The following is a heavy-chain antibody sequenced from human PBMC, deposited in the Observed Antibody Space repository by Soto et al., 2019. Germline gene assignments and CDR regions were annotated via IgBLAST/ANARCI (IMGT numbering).Heavy chain of an antibody. CDR3: AKNSGYYYDAFDI. D-gene: IGHD3-22*01. CDR1: GFIFSNNA. V-gene: IGHV3-23*01. J-gene: IGHJ3*02. Sequence: EVQLLESGAGSVQPGGSLRLSCAASGFIFSNNAMSWVRQAPGKGLEWVSAISGSSGSTFYADSVKGRFTISRDNSKNTLYLQMNSLRAEDTALYYCAKNSGYYYDAFDIWGQGTMVTVSS. CDR2: ISGSSGST.